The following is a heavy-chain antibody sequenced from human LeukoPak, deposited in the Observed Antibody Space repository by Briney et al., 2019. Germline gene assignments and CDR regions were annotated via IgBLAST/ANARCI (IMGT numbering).Heavy chain of an antibody. Sequence: SETLSLTCTVSGGSISTYYSSWIRQPAGRGLEWIGRIYSTVTTYNPSLKSRVTMSADTSRNHVSLTLNSVTAADTAVYYCARDSGTTGEVKFDPWGQGTLVTVSS. J-gene: IGHJ5*02. CDR2: IYSTVT. CDR1: GGSISTYY. D-gene: IGHD3-10*01. V-gene: IGHV4-4*07. CDR3: ARDSGTTGEVKFDP.